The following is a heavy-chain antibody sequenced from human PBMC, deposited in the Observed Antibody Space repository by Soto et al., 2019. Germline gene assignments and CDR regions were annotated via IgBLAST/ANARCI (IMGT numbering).Heavy chain of an antibody. Sequence: PSETLSLTCSVSGGSISSTSHYWGWIRQPPGKGLEWIASIYYSGNIYYNPSLKSRVTISVDTSKNQFSLKLSSVTAADTAVYYWARLSWIQLEYDFDYWGQGTLVTVSS. CDR1: GGSISSTSHY. CDR2: IYYSGNI. J-gene: IGHJ4*02. CDR3: ARLSWIQLEYDFDY. V-gene: IGHV4-39*07. D-gene: IGHD5-18*01.